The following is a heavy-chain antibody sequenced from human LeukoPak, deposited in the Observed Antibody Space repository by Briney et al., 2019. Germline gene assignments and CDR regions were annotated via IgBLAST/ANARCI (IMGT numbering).Heavy chain of an antibody. Sequence: GGSLRLSCAPSGFTFNNYGMHWVRQAPGKGLEWVAKMNEYGSEIFYVDSVKGRFTISRDNGKNSLYLQMNRLRAEDTAVYYCARPRGCGSSRCNNFDYWGQGTLVTVSS. CDR1: GFTFNNYG. D-gene: IGHD2-2*01. V-gene: IGHV3-7*01. CDR2: MNEYGSEI. CDR3: ARPRGCGSSRCNNFDY. J-gene: IGHJ4*02.